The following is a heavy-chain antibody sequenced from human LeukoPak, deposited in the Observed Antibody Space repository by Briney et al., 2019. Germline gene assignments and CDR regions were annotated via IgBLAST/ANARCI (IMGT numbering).Heavy chain of an antibody. CDR3: ASTTKVGATTFDY. CDR2: IYSDNT. V-gene: IGHV3-53*01. J-gene: IGHJ4*02. Sequence: GGSLRLSCTVSGFTVSSNSMSWVRQAPGKGLEWVSFIYSDNTHYSDSVKGRFTISRDNSKNTLYLQMNSLRAEDTAVYYCASTTKVGATTFDYWGQGTLVTVSS. CDR1: GFTVSSNS. D-gene: IGHD1-26*01.